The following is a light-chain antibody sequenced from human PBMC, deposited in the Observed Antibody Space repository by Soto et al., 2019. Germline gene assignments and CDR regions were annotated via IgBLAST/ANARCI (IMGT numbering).Light chain of an antibody. CDR2: DAS. J-gene: IGKJ1*01. Sequence: EIVLTRCRGTRSLAPWGIATLSCRASQSVSSYLAWYQQKPGQAPRLLIYDASNRTTGIPARFSGSGSGTDFTLTISSLEPEDFAVYYCQQRRNWPPTFGQGAKADVK. V-gene: IGKV3-11*01. CDR3: QQRRNWPPT. CDR1: QSVSSY.